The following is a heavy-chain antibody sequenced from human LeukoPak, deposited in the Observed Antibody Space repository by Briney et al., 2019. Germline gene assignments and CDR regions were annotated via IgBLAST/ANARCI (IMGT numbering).Heavy chain of an antibody. CDR2: ITSGSGTI. J-gene: IGHJ4*02. CDR1: GFAFTSYS. D-gene: IGHD1-1*01. Sequence: GGSLRLSCAASGFAFTSYSMNWVRQAPGKGLEWVSYITSGSGTIYYADSVKGRFTISRDNAKNSLYLQMNSLRAEDTAVYYCVKGLVQTTMSYSVDYWGQGALVTVSS. CDR3: VKGLVQTTMSYSVDY. V-gene: IGHV3-48*04.